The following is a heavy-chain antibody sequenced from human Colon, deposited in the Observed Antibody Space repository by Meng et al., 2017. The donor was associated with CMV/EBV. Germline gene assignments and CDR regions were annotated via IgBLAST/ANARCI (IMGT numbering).Heavy chain of an antibody. V-gene: IGHV3-21*01. CDR1: GFTFSSYS. CDR2: ISSSSSYI. CDR3: ARVLLWFGGGRYYGMDV. D-gene: IGHD3-10*01. J-gene: IGHJ6*02. Sequence: GESLKISCAASGFTFSSYSMNWVRQAPGKGLEWVSSISSSSSYIYYADSVKGRFTISRDNAKNSLYLQMNSLRAEDTAVYYCARVLLWFGGGRYYGMDVWGQGTTVTVSS.